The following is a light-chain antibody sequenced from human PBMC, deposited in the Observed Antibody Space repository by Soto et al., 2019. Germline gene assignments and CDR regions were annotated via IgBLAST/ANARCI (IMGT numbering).Light chain of an antibody. J-gene: IGKJ4*01. Sequence: EIVLTQSPATLSLSPGDRATLSCRASQSVSSYLAWYQQKPGQAPRLLIYDASHRATGIPARFSGSGSGTDFTLTISSLEPADFAVYYCQQRSNWPPITFGGGTKVDIK. CDR2: DAS. CDR3: QQRSNWPPIT. V-gene: IGKV3-11*01. CDR1: QSVSSY.